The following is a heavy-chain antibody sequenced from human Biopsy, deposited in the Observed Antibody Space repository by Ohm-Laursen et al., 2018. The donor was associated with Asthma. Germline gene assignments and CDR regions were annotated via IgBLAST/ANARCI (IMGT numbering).Heavy chain of an antibody. D-gene: IGHD7-27*01. CDR3: ARGQKSPGDRWFDP. CDR2: INPNSGGT. J-gene: IGHJ5*02. CDR1: GYTFIGYH. V-gene: IGHV1-2*06. Sequence: ASMKVSCKTSGYTFIGYHIHWVRQAPGQGLEWMGRINPNSGGTNYAQKFQGRVTMTSDTPISTAYMELSRLRSDDTALYYCARGQKSPGDRWFDPWGQGTLVTVSS.